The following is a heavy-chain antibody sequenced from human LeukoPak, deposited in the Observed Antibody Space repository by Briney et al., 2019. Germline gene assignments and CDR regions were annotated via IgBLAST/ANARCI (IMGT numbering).Heavy chain of an antibody. V-gene: IGHV3-30*18. Sequence: PGGSLRLSCEASGFTFSRFSMNWVRQAPGKGLEWVAVISYDGSNKYYADSVKGRFTISRDNSRKTLYLQMNSLRAEDTAVYYCAKDRRIKMIVVVPDFDYWGQGTLVTVSS. J-gene: IGHJ4*02. CDR2: ISYDGSNK. CDR3: AKDRRIKMIVVVPDFDY. D-gene: IGHD3-22*01. CDR1: GFTFSRFS.